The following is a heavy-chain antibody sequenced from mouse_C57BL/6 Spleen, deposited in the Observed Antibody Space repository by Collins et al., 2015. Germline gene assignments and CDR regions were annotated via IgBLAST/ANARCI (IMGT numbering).Heavy chain of an antibody. V-gene: IGHV14-4*01. J-gene: IGHJ2*01. D-gene: IGHD2-1*01. Sequence: EVQLQQSGAELVRPGASVKLSCTASGFNIKDDYMHWVKQRPEQGLEWIGWIDPENGDTEYASKFQGKATITADTSSNTAYLQPSSLTSEDTAVYYCTTGGYGNYFDYWGQGTTLTVSS. CDR1: GFNIKDDY. CDR2: IDPENGDT. CDR3: TTGGYGNYFDY.